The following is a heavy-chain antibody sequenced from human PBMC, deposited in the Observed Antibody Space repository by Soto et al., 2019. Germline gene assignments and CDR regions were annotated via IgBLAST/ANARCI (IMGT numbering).Heavy chain of an antibody. Sequence: QVQLVESGGGVVQPGTSLRLSCAASGFTFSSFGIHWVRQAPGKGLEWVAVISYDGIDKNYGDSVKGRFTISRENSKNMVYLQMNSLRMEDTAVYHCAKDLREMATIRPDYWGQGIQVTVSS. V-gene: IGHV3-30*18. CDR1: GFTFSSFG. CDR3: AKDLREMATIRPDY. D-gene: IGHD5-12*01. CDR2: ISYDGIDK. J-gene: IGHJ4*02.